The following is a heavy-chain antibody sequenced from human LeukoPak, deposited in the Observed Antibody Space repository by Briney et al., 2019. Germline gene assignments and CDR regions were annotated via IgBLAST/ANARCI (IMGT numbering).Heavy chain of an antibody. CDR1: AYTFTSYG. V-gene: IGHV1-18*01. CDR3: ARDYSYDSSGFPFDY. D-gene: IGHD3-22*01. Sequence: ASVKVSCKASAYTFTSYGISWVRQAPGQGLEWMGWISAYNGNTNYAQRLHGRVTMTTDTSTSTAYMELRSLRSDDTAVYYCARDYSYDSSGFPFDYWGQGTLVTVSS. J-gene: IGHJ4*02. CDR2: ISAYNGNT.